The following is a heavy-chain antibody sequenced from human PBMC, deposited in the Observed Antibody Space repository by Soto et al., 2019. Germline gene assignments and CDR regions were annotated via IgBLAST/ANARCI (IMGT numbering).Heavy chain of an antibody. D-gene: IGHD1-1*01. Sequence: SQTLSLTCAISGDSVSSNSAAWNWIRQSPSRGLEWLGRTYYRSKWYNDYAVSVKSRITINPDTSKNQFSLQLNSVTPEDTAVYYCAREGTGTTGTGYYYYGMDVWGQGTTVTVSS. CDR3: AREGTGTTGTGYYYYGMDV. CDR2: TYYRSKWYN. CDR1: GDSVSSNSAA. J-gene: IGHJ6*02. V-gene: IGHV6-1*01.